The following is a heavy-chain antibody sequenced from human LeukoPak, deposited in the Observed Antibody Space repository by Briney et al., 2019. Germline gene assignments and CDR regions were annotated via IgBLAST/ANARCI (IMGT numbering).Heavy chain of an antibody. V-gene: IGHV3-74*01. Sequence: GGSLRLSCAASGFTFTTSWMHWVRQAPGKGLVWVSRINSDGSSTNYADSVKGRFTISRDNAKNTLYLQMNSLRADDTAVYYCARGPAYYFDTSGYHSGYWGQGTLVTVSS. J-gene: IGHJ4*02. D-gene: IGHD3-22*01. CDR2: INSDGSST. CDR1: GFTFTTSW. CDR3: ARGPAYYFDTSGYHSGY.